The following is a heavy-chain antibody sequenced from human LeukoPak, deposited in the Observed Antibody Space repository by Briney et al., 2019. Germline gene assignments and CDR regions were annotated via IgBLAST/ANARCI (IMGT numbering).Heavy chain of an antibody. CDR1: GVTFSSYG. D-gene: IGHD3-10*01. Sequence: PGGSLRLSCAASGVTFSSYGMHWVRQAPGKGLEWVALISSDGNDKLYGDSVKGRFTISRDDSKSTLYLQMNGLRAEDTAVYYCAKNLDASGDSWGQGTLVTVSS. CDR2: ISSDGNDK. CDR3: AKNLDASGDS. V-gene: IGHV3-30*18. J-gene: IGHJ5*02.